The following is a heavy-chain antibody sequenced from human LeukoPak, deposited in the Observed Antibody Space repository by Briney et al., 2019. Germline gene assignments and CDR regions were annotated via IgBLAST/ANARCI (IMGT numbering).Heavy chain of an antibody. D-gene: IGHD2-21*01. CDR3: ARVLLYCGGDCYSLDY. V-gene: IGHV4-30-2*01. J-gene: IGHJ4*02. CDR1: GGSISSSSYY. Sequence: SETLSLTCTVSGGSISSSSYYWSWIRQPPGKGLEWIGYIYHSGSTYYNPSLKSRVTISVDRSKNQFSLKLSSVTAADTAVYYCARVLLYCGGDCYSLDYWGQGTLVTVSS. CDR2: IYHSGST.